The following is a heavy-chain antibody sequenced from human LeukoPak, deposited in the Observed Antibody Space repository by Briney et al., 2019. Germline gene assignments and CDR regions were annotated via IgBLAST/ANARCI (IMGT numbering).Heavy chain of an antibody. J-gene: IGHJ5*02. CDR2: ISAYNGST. V-gene: IGHV1-18*01. Sequence: ASVKVSCKASGYTFTSYGISWVRRAPGQGVEWMGWISAYNGSTNYAQKLQGRVTMTTDTSTSTAYMELRSLRSDDTAVYYCARVPSTGRIAAAGTRWFDPWGQGTLVTVSS. CDR1: GYTFTSYG. D-gene: IGHD6-13*01. CDR3: ARVPSTGRIAAAGTRWFDP.